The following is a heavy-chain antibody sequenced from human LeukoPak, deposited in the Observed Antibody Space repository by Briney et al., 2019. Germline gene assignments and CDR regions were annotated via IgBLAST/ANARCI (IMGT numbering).Heavy chain of an antibody. CDR1: GGSISSSSYY. CDR2: IYYSGST. D-gene: IGHD2-2*01. Sequence: PSETLSLTCTVSGGSISSSSYYWGWIRQSPGKGLEWIGSIYYSGSTYYNPSLKSRITISVDTSKNQFSLRLSSVTAADTAVYSCARRSSSFAPWGQGTQVTVPS. J-gene: IGHJ5*02. CDR3: ARRSSSFAP. V-gene: IGHV4-39*01.